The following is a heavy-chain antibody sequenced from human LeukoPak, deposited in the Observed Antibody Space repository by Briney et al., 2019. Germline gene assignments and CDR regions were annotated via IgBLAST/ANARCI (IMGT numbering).Heavy chain of an antibody. J-gene: IGHJ3*02. D-gene: IGHD3-22*01. CDR2: ISAYNGNT. CDR1: GYTFTSYG. V-gene: IGHV1-18*01. Sequence: ASVKVSCKASGYTFTSYGISWVRQAPGQGLEWMGWISAYNGNTNYAQKLQGRVTMTTDTSTSTAHMELRSLRSDDTAVYYCAREGLGGYYDSSGYGDAFDIWGQGTMVTVSS. CDR3: AREGLGGYYDSSGYGDAFDI.